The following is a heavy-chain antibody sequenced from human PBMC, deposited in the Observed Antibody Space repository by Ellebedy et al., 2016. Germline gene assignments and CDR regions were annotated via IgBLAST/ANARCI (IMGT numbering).Heavy chain of an antibody. Sequence: GGSLRLXXAASGFTFSDYYMSWIRQAPGKGLEWVANIKQDGSEKYYVDSVKGRFTISRDNAKNSLYLQMNSLRAEDTAVYYCARDGSYGDLDYWGQGTLVTVSS. CDR3: ARDGSYGDLDY. V-gene: IGHV3-7*04. CDR1: GFTFSDYY. J-gene: IGHJ4*02. D-gene: IGHD1-26*01. CDR2: IKQDGSEK.